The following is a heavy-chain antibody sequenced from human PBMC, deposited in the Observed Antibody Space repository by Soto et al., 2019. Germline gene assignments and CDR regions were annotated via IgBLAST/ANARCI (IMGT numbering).Heavy chain of an antibody. Sequence: ASVKVSCKASGYTFTGYYMHWVRQAPGQGLEWMGWINPNSGGTNYAQKFQGWVTMTRDTSISTAYMELSRLRSDDTAVYYCARGSDPDIRSWFDPWGQGTLVTVSS. CDR3: ARGSDPDIRSWFDP. D-gene: IGHD2-15*01. V-gene: IGHV1-2*04. CDR2: INPNSGGT. CDR1: GYTFTGYY. J-gene: IGHJ5*02.